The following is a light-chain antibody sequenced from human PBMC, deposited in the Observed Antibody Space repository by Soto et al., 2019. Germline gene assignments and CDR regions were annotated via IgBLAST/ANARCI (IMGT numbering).Light chain of an antibody. V-gene: IGLV2-14*01. Sequence: QSALTQPASVSGSPGQSITISCTGTSSDVGGYNYVTWLQQFPGKAPKLIIYDVSNRPSGVSNRFSASKSGNTASLTISGLQADDEADYYRSSYTSSATLVFGGGTKLTVL. CDR1: SSDVGGYNY. CDR2: DVS. J-gene: IGLJ2*01. CDR3: SSYTSSATLV.